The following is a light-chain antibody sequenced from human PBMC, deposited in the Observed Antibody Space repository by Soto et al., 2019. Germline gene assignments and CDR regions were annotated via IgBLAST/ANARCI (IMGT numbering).Light chain of an antibody. Sequence: EVVLTQSPGTLSLSPVARATLSCRASQSVSATYIAWYQQKSGQAPRLVIYGASSRATGIPHRFSGSGSGTDFTLTISRLEPEDFAVYYCQQYGSSPPITFGQGTRLEIK. CDR2: GAS. J-gene: IGKJ5*01. CDR1: QSVSATY. CDR3: QQYGSSPPIT. V-gene: IGKV3-20*01.